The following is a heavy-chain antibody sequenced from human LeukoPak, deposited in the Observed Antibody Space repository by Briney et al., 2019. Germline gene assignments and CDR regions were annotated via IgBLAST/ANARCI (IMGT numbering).Heavy chain of an antibody. CDR2: IYYSGST. CDR1: GGSISSSSYY. J-gene: IGHJ4*02. Sequence: SETLSLTCTVSGGSISSSSYYWGWIRQLPGKGLEWIGSIYYSGSTYYNPSLKSRVTISVDTSKNQFSLKLSSVTAADTAVYYCARGLIWFGELSMIDYWGQGTLVTVSS. D-gene: IGHD3-10*01. CDR3: ARGLIWFGELSMIDY. V-gene: IGHV4-39*07.